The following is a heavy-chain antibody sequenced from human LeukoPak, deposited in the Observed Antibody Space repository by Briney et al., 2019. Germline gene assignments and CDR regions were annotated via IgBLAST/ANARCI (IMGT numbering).Heavy chain of an antibody. V-gene: IGHV4-31*03. Sequence: TSETLSLTCTVSGGSISSGGYYWSWIRQHPGKGLEWIGYIYYSGSTYYNPSLKSRVTISVDTSKNQFSLKLSSVTAADTAVYYCARVGYCSSTSCYWDYWGQGTLVTVSS. D-gene: IGHD2-2*03. J-gene: IGHJ4*02. CDR3: ARVGYCSSTSCYWDY. CDR1: GGSISSGGYY. CDR2: IYYSGST.